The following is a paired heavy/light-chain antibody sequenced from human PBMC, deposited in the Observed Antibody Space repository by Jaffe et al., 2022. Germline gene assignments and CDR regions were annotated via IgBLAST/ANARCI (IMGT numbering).Heavy chain of an antibody. CDR1: GGSISNYY. V-gene: IGHV4-4*07. D-gene: IGHD2-2*01. J-gene: IGHJ4*02. CDR3: ARGSSICYECSVY. Sequence: QVQLQESGPGLVKPSETLSLTCTVSGGSISNYYWTWIRQPAGKGLEWIGHIYTSGSTNYNPSLKGRVTISLDTSKNQFSLKVTSVSTADTAVYYCARGSSICYECSVYWGQGTLVTVSS. CDR2: IYTSGST.
Light chain of an antibody. CDR3: QQYYSRPYT. CDR1: QSVLLSTNNKNY. Sequence: DIVTTQSPDSLAVSLGERATINCKSSQSVLLSTNNKNYLGWYQQRPGQSPKLLIYWASTRESGVPDRFSGSGSGTNFTLTISSLQAEDVAVYYCQQYYSRPYTFGQGTKLEIK. J-gene: IGKJ2*01. V-gene: IGKV4-1*01. CDR2: WAS.